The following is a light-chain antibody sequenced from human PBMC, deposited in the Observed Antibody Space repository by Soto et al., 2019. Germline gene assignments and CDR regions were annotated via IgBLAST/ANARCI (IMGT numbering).Light chain of an antibody. Sequence: MQMAQSPSPMSVSAGQTFSITGTASQGIRKDLVWYQQKPGKAPNRLIYAASSLQSGVPSRFSGSGSGTEFTLTISSLQTEDLATYSCIQHYSYPHTFGKGTMVDIK. J-gene: IGKJ1*01. V-gene: IGKV1-17*01. CDR2: AAS. CDR1: QGIRKD. CDR3: IQHYSYPHT.